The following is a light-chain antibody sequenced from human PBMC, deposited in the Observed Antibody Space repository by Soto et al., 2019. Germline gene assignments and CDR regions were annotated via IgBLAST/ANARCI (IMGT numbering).Light chain of an antibody. CDR3: QQYNSYPWT. CDR1: QSINAR. Sequence: DIQMTQSPFTLSASVGDRVTITCRASQSINARLAWHQQKPGKAPKVLIYDASNLESGVPSRFSGSGSGREVTLTISSLQPDDFATYYCQQYNSYPWTFGQGTKVEIK. J-gene: IGKJ1*01. V-gene: IGKV1-5*01. CDR2: DAS.